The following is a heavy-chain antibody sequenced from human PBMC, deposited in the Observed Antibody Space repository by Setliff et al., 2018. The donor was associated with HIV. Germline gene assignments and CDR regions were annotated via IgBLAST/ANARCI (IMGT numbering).Heavy chain of an antibody. CDR2: IYYSGST. V-gene: IGHV4-39*01. D-gene: IGHD6-19*01. CDR3: GRQAWDHQSSGYFVDY. CDR1: GGTITSHY. Sequence: PSETLSLTCTVSGGTITSHYWGWIRQPPGKGLEWIGSIYYSGSTYYNPSLKSRVTISVDTSKDQFSLKLSSVTAADTAVYYCGRQAWDHQSSGYFVDYWGQGTLVTVSS. J-gene: IGHJ4*02.